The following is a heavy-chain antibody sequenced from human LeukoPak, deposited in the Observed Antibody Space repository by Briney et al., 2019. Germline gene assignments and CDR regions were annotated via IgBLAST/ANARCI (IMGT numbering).Heavy chain of an antibody. V-gene: IGHV3-7*01. J-gene: IGHJ4*02. CDR2: IKQDGGEK. CDR1: GFTFSSYA. Sequence: GGSLRLSCAASGFTFSSYAMSWVRQAPGKGLEWVANIKQDGGEKFYVDSVKGRFTISRDNAKNSLYLQMNSLRAENTAVYYCAREDHSNYNYWGQGTLVTVSS. D-gene: IGHD4-11*01. CDR3: AREDHSNYNY.